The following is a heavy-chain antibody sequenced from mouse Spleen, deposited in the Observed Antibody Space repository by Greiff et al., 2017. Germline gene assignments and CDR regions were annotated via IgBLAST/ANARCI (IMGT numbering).Heavy chain of an antibody. Sequence: QVTLKVSGPGILQPSQTLSLTCSFSGFSLSTFGMGLGWIRQPSGKGLEWLAHIWWDDDKYYNPVLKSRLTISKDTSKNQVFLKIANVDTADTATYYCARISGYYYIMNSWGQGTSVTVSS. CDR2: IWWDDDK. CDR3: ARISGYYYIMNS. J-gene: IGHJ4*01. V-gene: IGHV8-8*01. CDR1: GFSLSTFGMG.